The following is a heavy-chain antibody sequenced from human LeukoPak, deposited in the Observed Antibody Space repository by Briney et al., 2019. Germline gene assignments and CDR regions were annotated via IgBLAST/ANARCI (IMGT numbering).Heavy chain of an antibody. Sequence: PGGSLRLSCAASGFTFSSYAMTWVRQAPGKGLEWVSAISGSGGSTYYADSVKGRFTISRDNSKNTLYLQMNSLRAEDTAVYYCATRGYQLLYGGWEYWGQGTLVTVSS. CDR3: ATRGYQLLYGGWEY. CDR2: ISGSGGST. CDR1: GFTFSSYA. D-gene: IGHD2-2*02. V-gene: IGHV3-23*01. J-gene: IGHJ4*02.